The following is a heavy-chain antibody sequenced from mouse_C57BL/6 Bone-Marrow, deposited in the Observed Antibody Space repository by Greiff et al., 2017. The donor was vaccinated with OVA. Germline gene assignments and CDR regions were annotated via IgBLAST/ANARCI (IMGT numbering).Heavy chain of an antibody. CDR2: IDPENGDT. D-gene: IGHD1-1*01. J-gene: IGHJ4*01. CDR1: GFNIKDDY. Sequence: EVQLQQSGAELVRPGASVKLSCTASGFNIKDDYMHWVKQRPEQGLEWIGWIDPENGDTEYASQFQGKATITADTSSNTAYLQLSSLTSEDTAVYYWTTLTDNYGSSPYSMDYWGQGTSVTVSS. V-gene: IGHV14-4*01. CDR3: TTLTDNYGSSPYSMDY.